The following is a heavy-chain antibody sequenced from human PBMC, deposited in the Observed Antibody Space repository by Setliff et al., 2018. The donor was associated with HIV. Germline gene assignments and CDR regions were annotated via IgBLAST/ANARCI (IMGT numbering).Heavy chain of an antibody. CDR3: ARVGVFGGWFDP. Sequence: PSETLSLTCTVSGGSISNGGYYWSWIRQHPGKGPEWISYIYYSGSTYYNPSLKSRVTISVDTSKNQLSLKLSSVTAADTAVYYCARVGVFGGWFDPWGQGTLVTVSS. CDR2: IYYSGST. V-gene: IGHV4-31*03. CDR1: GGSISNGGYY. D-gene: IGHD2-15*01. J-gene: IGHJ5*02.